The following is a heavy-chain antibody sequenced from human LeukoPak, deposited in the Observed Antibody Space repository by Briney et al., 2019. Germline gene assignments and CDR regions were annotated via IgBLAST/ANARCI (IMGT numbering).Heavy chain of an antibody. D-gene: IGHD3-3*01. V-gene: IGHV4-4*02. J-gene: IGHJ6*03. CDR2: IYHSGST. CDR1: GGSISSSNW. CDR3: ARDQRIFGVVAYYYYYMDV. Sequence: PSGTLSLTCAVSGGSISSSNWWSWVRQPPGKGLEWIGEIYHSGSTNYNPSLKSRVTISVDKSKNQFSLKLSSVTAADTAVYYCARDQRIFGVVAYYYYYMDVWGKGTTVTVSS.